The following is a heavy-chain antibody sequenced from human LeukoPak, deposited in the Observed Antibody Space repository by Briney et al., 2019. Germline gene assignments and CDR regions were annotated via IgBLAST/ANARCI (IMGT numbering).Heavy chain of an antibody. CDR1: GGTFSSYA. V-gene: IGHV1-69*13. Sequence: SVKVPCKASGGTFSSYAISWVRQAPGQGLEWMGGIIPIFGTANYAQKFQGRVTITADESTSTAYMELSSLRSEDTAVYYCAREDSSGWYHFDYWGQGTLVTVSS. D-gene: IGHD6-19*01. CDR3: AREDSSGWYHFDY. CDR2: IIPIFGTA. J-gene: IGHJ4*02.